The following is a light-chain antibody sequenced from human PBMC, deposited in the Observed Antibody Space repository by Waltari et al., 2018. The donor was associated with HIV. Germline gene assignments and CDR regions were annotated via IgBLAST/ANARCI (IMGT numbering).Light chain of an antibody. Sequence: QSALPQPASVSGSPGQSITISCTGTSSHVGSDDLVSWYQQHPGEAPKLIIYEVTKRPSGVSNRFSGSKSGNTASLTISGLQAEDEADYYCCSCPRSGIRYVFGTGTKVTVL. J-gene: IGLJ1*01. V-gene: IGLV2-23*02. CDR3: CSCPRSGIRYV. CDR2: EVT. CDR1: SSHVGSDDL.